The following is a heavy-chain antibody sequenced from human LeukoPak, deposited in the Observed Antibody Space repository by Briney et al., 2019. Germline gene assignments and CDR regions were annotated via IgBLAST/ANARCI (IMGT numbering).Heavy chain of an antibody. Sequence: PSETLSLTCAVSGGSISSGGYSWGWIRQPPGKGLEWIGYIYHSGSTYYNPSLKSRVTISVDRSKNQFSLKLSSVTAADTAVYYCARSSYCGGDCYSIYFQHWGQGTLVTVSS. CDR2: IYHSGST. D-gene: IGHD2-21*02. CDR3: ARSSYCGGDCYSIYFQH. J-gene: IGHJ1*01. CDR1: GGSISSGGYS. V-gene: IGHV4-30-2*01.